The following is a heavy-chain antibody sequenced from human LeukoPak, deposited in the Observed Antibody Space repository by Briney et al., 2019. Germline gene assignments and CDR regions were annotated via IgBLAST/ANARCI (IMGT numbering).Heavy chain of an antibody. Sequence: GGSLRLSCAASGFAVSSTYMTWARQPPGKGLEWVSVFYGGGTTYYADSVKGRFTISRDISKNTLYLQTSSLRDEDTAVYYCGRRFAVSSGFDLWGQGTLVTVSS. V-gene: IGHV3-66*02. D-gene: IGHD3-3*01. CDR1: GFAVSSTY. J-gene: IGHJ4*02. CDR2: FYGGGTT. CDR3: GRRFAVSSGFDL.